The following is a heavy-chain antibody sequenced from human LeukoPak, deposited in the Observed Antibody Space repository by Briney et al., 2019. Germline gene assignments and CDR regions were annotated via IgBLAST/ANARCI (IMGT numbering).Heavy chain of an antibody. CDR2: ISGSGGST. CDR3: AKVRYVYP. J-gene: IGHJ3*01. D-gene: IGHD3-16*01. CDR1: GFTFRSYA. V-gene: IGHV3-23*01. Sequence: GGSLRLSCGSSGFTFRSYAMSRVRQAPGKGVEWVSAISGSGGSTYYADSVKGRFTISRDNSKNTLYLHMNSLRAEDTAVYYCAKVRYVYPWGQGTMVTVSS.